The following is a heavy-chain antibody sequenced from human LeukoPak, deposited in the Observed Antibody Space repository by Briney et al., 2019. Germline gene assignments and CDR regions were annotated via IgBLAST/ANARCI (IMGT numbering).Heavy chain of an antibody. D-gene: IGHD2-21*02. CDR3: ARDQRAYCGGDCYGGMDY. J-gene: IGHJ4*02. CDR1: GFTFSSYS. Sequence: GGSLRLSCAASGFTFSSYSMNWVRQAPGKGLEWVSYISGSSSTIYYTESVKGRFTISRDNARNSLYLQMNSLRDEDTAVYYCARDQRAYCGGDCYGGMDYWGKGTLVTVSS. V-gene: IGHV3-48*02. CDR2: ISGSSSTI.